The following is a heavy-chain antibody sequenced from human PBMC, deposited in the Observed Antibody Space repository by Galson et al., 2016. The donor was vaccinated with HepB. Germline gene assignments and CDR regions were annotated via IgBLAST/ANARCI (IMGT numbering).Heavy chain of an antibody. J-gene: IGHJ4*02. CDR2: ISSSSQTK. CDR3: ARLAAPYSGHEWSDFDY. D-gene: IGHD5-12*01. V-gene: IGHV3-48*01. Sequence: SLRLSCAASGFRFSDFSINWVRQAPGKGLEWISYISSSSQTKYYADSVKGRFTISRDNDKDSLYLQMNDLRAEDTAVYYCARLAAPYSGHEWSDFDYWGQGMLVAVSS. CDR1: GFRFSDFS.